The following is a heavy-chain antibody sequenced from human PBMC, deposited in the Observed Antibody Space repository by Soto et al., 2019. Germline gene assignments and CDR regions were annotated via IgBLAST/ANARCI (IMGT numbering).Heavy chain of an antibody. V-gene: IGHV3-53*01. J-gene: IGHJ3*02. D-gene: IGHD3-22*01. CDR1: GFTVSSNY. CDR3: ARNYDSTAGGAFDI. Sequence: EVQLVESGGGLIQPGGSLRLSCAASGFTVSSNYMSSVRQAPGKGLEWVSVIYSGGSTYYADSVKGRFTISRDNSKNTLYLQMNSLRAEDTAVYYCARNYDSTAGGAFDIWGQGTMVTVSS. CDR2: IYSGGST.